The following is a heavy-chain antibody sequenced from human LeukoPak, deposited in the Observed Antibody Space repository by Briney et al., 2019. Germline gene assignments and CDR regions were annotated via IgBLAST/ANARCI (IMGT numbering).Heavy chain of an antibody. CDR2: IYYSGST. D-gene: IGHD2-2*01. V-gene: IGHV4-59*11. J-gene: IGHJ5*02. CDR3: ARGYVSAGMLAP. Sequence: PSETLSLTCTVSGGSFSNHYWIWIRQPPGKGLEWIGYIYYSGSTDYNPSLESRVTISIDTSKNQFSLKLNSVTAADTAVYYCARGYVSAGMLAPWGQGTLVTVSS. CDR1: GGSFSNHY.